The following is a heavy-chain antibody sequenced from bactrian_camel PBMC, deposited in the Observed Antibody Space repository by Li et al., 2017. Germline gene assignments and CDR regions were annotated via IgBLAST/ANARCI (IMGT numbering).Heavy chain of an antibody. CDR3: AAQRAIDDCRYEYNY. CDR1: GYGFSSNC. J-gene: IGHJ4*01. V-gene: IGHV3S53*01. D-gene: IGHD4*01. Sequence: QVQLVESGGGSVQAGGSLRLSCEVSGYGFSSNCMAWFRQAPGKGREGVAAIEPDGVTYYTASVKGRFTISRDNAENTVYLQMNSLKPEDTATYYCAAQRAIDDCRYEYNYWGKGTQVTVS. CDR2: IEPDGVT.